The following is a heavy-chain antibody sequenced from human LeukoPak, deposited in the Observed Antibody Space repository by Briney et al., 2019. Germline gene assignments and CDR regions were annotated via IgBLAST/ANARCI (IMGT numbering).Heavy chain of an antibody. CDR2: ISSTSVYI. J-gene: IGHJ4*02. Sequence: GGSLRLSCAASGFTFSTHTMNWVRQAPGKGLEWVSSISSTSVYIYYADSLKGRLTISRDNAKNSLYLQVNSLRAEDTAVYYCARDAGYYDSSGHYNLLDEWGQGTPVTVSS. V-gene: IGHV3-21*01. CDR1: GFTFSTHT. CDR3: ARDAGYYDSSGHYNLLDE. D-gene: IGHD3-22*01.